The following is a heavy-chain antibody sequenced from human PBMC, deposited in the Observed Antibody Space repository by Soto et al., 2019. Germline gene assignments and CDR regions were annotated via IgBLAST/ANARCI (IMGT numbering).Heavy chain of an antibody. V-gene: IGHV4-59*01. CDR2: IYYSGST. D-gene: IGHD6-6*01. Sequence: QVELQESGPGLVKPSETLSLSCTVSGGSISSYYWSWIRQPPGKGLEWIGYIYYSGSTNYNPSLKSRVIMSVDTSKNQFSLKLSSVTAADTAVYYCAREVESSSSPFDYWGQGTLVTVSS. CDR3: AREVESSSSPFDY. CDR1: GGSISSYY. J-gene: IGHJ4*02.